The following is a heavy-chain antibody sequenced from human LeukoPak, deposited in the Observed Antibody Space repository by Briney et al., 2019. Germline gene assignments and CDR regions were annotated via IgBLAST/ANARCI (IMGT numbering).Heavy chain of an antibody. CDR3: ARRMVYANTFDY. D-gene: IGHD2-8*01. CDR1: GGSISSYY. V-gene: IGHV4-59*01. Sequence: PSETLSLTCTVSGGSISSYYWSWIRQPPGKELEWIGYIYYSGSTNYNPSLKSRVTISVDTSKNQFSLKLSSVTAADTAVYYCARRMVYANTFDYWGQGTLVTVSS. CDR2: IYYSGST. J-gene: IGHJ4*02.